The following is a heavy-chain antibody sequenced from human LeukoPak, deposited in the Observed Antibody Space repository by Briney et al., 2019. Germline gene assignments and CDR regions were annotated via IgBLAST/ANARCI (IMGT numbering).Heavy chain of an antibody. J-gene: IGHJ5*02. Sequence: SSETLSLTCTVSGYSISSGYYWGWIRQPPGKGLEWIGSIYHSGSTYYNPSLKSRVTISVDTSKNQFSLKLSSVTAADTAVYYCAREPREAGTYYYDSSGYSTWGQGTLVTVSS. CDR3: AREPREAGTYYYDSSGYST. CDR2: IYHSGST. CDR1: GYSISSGYY. V-gene: IGHV4-38-2*02. D-gene: IGHD3-22*01.